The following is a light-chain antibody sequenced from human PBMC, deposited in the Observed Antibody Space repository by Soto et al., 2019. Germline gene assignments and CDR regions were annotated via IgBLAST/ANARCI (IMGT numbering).Light chain of an antibody. CDR3: QQYYSYAWT. CDR1: QGISSS. V-gene: IGKV1-8*01. J-gene: IGKJ1*01. Sequence: AIRMTQSPSSFSASTGDRVTITCRASQGISSSLAWYQQKPGKAPKLVIYAASTLQSGVPSRFSGSGSGTDVTLTSSCLQSEDFATYYCQQYYSYAWTFGQGTKVEIK. CDR2: AAS.